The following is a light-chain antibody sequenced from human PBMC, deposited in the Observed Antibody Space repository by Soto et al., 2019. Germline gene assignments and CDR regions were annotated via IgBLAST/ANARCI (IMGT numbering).Light chain of an antibody. CDR2: DAS. J-gene: IGKJ4*01. V-gene: IGKV3-11*01. CDR1: QSVSRS. CDR3: QQRSNS. Sequence: EIVLTQSTATLSLSPGDRATLSCRASQSVSRSLTWYQQKPGQAPRLLIYDASTRATGIPPRFSGSGSGTDFTLTISSLEPEDFAVYYCQQRSNSFGGGTKVDIK.